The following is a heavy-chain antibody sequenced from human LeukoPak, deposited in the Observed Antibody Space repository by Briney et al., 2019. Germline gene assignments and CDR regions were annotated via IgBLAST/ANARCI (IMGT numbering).Heavy chain of an antibody. Sequence: GGSLRLSCAASGFTFSTYSMNWVRQAPGKGLEWVSYISISSSTIYYADSVKGRFTISRDNAKNSLYLQMNSLRAEDTAVYYCARVYGEGRYWGQGTLVTVSS. D-gene: IGHD3-10*01. CDR3: ARVYGEGRY. CDR1: GFTFSTYS. CDR2: ISISSSTI. V-gene: IGHV3-48*01. J-gene: IGHJ4*02.